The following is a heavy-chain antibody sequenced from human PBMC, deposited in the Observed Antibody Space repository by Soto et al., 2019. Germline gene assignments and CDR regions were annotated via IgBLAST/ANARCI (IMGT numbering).Heavy chain of an antibody. Sequence: QVQLVQSGAEVKKPGASVKVSCKASGYTFTSDGISWVRQAPGQGLEWMGWITAYNGNTNYAQNLQDRVTMTTDTSTNTAYMELRSLRSDDTAVYYCTRGYVNYWYLDLWGRGTLVTVSS. V-gene: IGHV1-18*01. CDR1: GYTFTSDG. J-gene: IGHJ2*01. CDR3: TRGYVNYWYLDL. D-gene: IGHD2-15*01. CDR2: ITAYNGNT.